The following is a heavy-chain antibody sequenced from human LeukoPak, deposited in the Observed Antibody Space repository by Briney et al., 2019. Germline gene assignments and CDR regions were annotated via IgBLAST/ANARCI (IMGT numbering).Heavy chain of an antibody. CDR2: ISSSNSYI. CDR1: GFTFSSYS. Sequence: GGSLRLSCAASGFTFSSYSMNWVRQAPGKGLEWVSSISSSNSYIYYADSVKGRFTISRDNAKNSLYLQMNSLRAEDTAVYYCARSRHYYGSGSYYYYGMDVWGKGTTVTVSS. V-gene: IGHV3-21*01. D-gene: IGHD3-10*01. CDR3: ARSRHYYGSGSYYYYGMDV. J-gene: IGHJ6*04.